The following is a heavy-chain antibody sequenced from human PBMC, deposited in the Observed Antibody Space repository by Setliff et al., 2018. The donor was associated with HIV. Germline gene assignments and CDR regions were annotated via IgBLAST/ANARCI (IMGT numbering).Heavy chain of an antibody. Sequence: GASVMVSCKASGYTFTDYYIHWVRQAPGQGLEWMGWINSASGGTNYAQNFQGRVTVTRDTSINTAYVELNSLKSDDTAVYYCARDYLHVFDTWGQGTMVTVSS. J-gene: IGHJ3*02. CDR1: GYTFTDYY. V-gene: IGHV1-2*02. CDR3: ARDYLHVFDT. CDR2: INSASGGT.